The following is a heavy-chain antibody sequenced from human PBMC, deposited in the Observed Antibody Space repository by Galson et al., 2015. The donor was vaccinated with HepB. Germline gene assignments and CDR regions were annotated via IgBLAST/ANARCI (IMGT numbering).Heavy chain of an antibody. CDR3: ARSNHYYDSSGYSPNLPSESNWFDP. J-gene: IGHJ5*02. CDR1: GYTFTGYY. V-gene: IGHV1-2*02. CDR2: INPNSGGT. D-gene: IGHD3-22*01. Sequence: SVKVSCKASGYTFTGYYMHWVRQAPGQGLEWMGWINPNSGGTNYAQKFQGRVTMTRDTSISTAYMELSRLRSDDTAVYYCARSNHYYDSSGYSPNLPSESNWFDPWGQGTLVTVSS.